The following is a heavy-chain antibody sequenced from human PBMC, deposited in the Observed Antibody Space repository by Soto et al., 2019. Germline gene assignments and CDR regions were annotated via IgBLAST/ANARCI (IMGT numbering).Heavy chain of an antibody. CDR3: ARSWFRYQLLSG. Sequence: QSGGSLRLSCAASGFTFSSYEMNWVRQAPGKGLEWVSYISSSGSTIYYADSVKGRFTISRDNAKNSLYLQMNSLRAEDTAVYYCARSWFRYQLLSGWGQGTLVTVSS. CDR2: ISSSGSTI. V-gene: IGHV3-48*03. J-gene: IGHJ4*02. D-gene: IGHD2-2*01. CDR1: GFTFSSYE.